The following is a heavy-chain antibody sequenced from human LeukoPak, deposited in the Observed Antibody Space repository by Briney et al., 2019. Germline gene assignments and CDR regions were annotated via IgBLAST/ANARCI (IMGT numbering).Heavy chain of an antibody. CDR1: GGTFSSYA. CDR2: SIPIFGTA. V-gene: IGHV1-69*13. D-gene: IGHD2-2*02. J-gene: IGHJ1*01. Sequence: SVKVSCKASGGTFSSYAISWVRQAPGQGLEWMGGSIPIFGTANYAQKFQGRVTITADESTSTAYMELSSLRSEDTAVYYCARDVRYCSSTSCYTAEYFQHWGQGTLVTVSS. CDR3: ARDVRYCSSTSCYTAEYFQH.